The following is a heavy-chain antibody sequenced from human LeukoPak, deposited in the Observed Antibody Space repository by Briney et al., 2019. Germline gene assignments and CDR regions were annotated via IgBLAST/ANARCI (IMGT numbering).Heavy chain of an antibody. CDR3: ARLQNRGFDYGYDDAFDV. J-gene: IGHJ3*01. Sequence: SETLSLTCTVSHCSISRYYWSWIRQPPGKGLEWIGHIYYSGSTEYSPSLKSRVTISVDTSENQVSLKVTSVTAADTAVYYCARLQNRGFDYGYDDAFDVWGQGTMVTVSS. V-gene: IGHV4-59*08. D-gene: IGHD5-18*01. CDR1: HCSISRYY. CDR2: IYYSGST.